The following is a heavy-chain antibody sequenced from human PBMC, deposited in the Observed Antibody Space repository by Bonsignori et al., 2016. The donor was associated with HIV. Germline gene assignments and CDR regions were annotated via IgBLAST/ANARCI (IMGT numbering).Heavy chain of an antibody. V-gene: IGHV3-23*01. CDR1: GFPFSNYT. CDR2: ISGSGDST. D-gene: IGHD3-22*01. J-gene: IGHJ5*02. CDR3: ARMLVTHHYSDWSDYHFGH. Sequence: EVQLLASGRGSGQPGGSLRLSCAASGFPFSNYTLSWVRQAPGKGLEWVSSISGSGDSTYYAGSVKGRFTISRDNSRNTLYLQMNSLRVEDTAIFYCARMLVTHHYSDWSDYHFGHWGQGTLVIVSS.